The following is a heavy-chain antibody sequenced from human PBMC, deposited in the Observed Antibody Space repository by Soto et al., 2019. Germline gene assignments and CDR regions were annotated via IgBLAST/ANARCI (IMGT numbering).Heavy chain of an antibody. Sequence: PGGSLRLSCAASGSSFSDYYMSWIRQSPGKGLEWLSYITSSSSYTHYADSVKGRFTISRDNAKNSLYLQMNSLGAEDKAVYYWGGGKDNLAFNFDYWGRGTPVTVS. CDR3: GGGKDNLAFNFDY. J-gene: IGHJ4*02. V-gene: IGHV3-11*03. CDR1: GSSFSDYY. CDR2: ITSSSSYT. D-gene: IGHD1-26*01.